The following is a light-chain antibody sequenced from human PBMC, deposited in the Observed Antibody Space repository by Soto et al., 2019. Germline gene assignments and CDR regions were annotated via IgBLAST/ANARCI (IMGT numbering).Light chain of an antibody. Sequence: QSALTQPPSASGSPGQSVTISCTGSSRDVGNYNYVSWYQHHPGKAPKLLIFEVSYRPSGVPHRFSGSKSGNTASLTVSGLQPEDEADYYCSSYSGTNDLVFGGGTKLTVL. V-gene: IGLV2-8*01. CDR2: EVS. J-gene: IGLJ3*02. CDR1: SRDVGNYNY. CDR3: SSYSGTNDLV.